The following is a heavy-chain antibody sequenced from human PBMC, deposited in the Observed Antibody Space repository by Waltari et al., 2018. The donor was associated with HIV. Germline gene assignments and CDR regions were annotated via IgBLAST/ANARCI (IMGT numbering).Heavy chain of an antibody. CDR3: SFGYSYAPGDY. CDR2: INPDSGGT. J-gene: IGHJ4*02. Sequence: QVQLVQSGAEVKKPGASVKVSCKTSGYTFTGYYMHWVRQAPGQGLEWVGRINPDSGGTTYAQKFQGRVTMTRDTSISTVYMELSRLRSDDTAVYYCSFGYSYAPGDYWGQGTLVTVSS. D-gene: IGHD5-12*01. V-gene: IGHV1-2*06. CDR1: GYTFTGYY.